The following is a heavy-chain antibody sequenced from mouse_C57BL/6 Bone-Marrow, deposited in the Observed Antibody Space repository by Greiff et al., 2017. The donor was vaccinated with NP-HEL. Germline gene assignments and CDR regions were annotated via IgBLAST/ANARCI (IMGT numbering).Heavy chain of an antibody. D-gene: IGHD1-1*01. V-gene: IGHV1-19*01. J-gene: IGHJ4*01. Sequence: EVQLQQSGPVLVKPGASVKMSCKASGYTFTDYYMNWVKQSHGKSLEWIGVINPYNGGTSYNQKFKGKATLTVDKSSSTAYMELNSLTSEDSAVYYCAIYDGSSYGAMDYWGQGTSVTVSS. CDR2: INPYNGGT. CDR1: GYTFTDYY. CDR3: AIYDGSSYGAMDY.